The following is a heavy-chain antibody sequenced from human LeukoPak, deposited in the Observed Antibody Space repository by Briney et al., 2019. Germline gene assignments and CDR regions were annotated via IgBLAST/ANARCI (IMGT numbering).Heavy chain of an antibody. V-gene: IGHV7-4-1*02. J-gene: IGHJ4*02. CDR1: GNTFTSYA. CDR2: INTNTGNP. D-gene: IGHD2-21*02. Sequence: RASVKVSCKASGNTFTSYAMNWVRQSPGQGLEWMGWINTNTGNPTYAQGFTGRFVFSLDTSVSTAYLQISSLKAEDTAVYYCARVSKVVVTYPGAHSLLGYWGQGTLVTVSS. CDR3: ARVSKVVVTYPGAHSLLGY.